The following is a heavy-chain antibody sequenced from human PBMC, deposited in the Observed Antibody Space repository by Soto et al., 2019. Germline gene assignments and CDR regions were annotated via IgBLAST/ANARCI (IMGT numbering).Heavy chain of an antibody. CDR2: INAGNGNT. CDR1: GYTFTSYA. D-gene: IGHD2-2*02. V-gene: IGHV1-3*01. J-gene: IGHJ5*02. Sequence: ASVKVSCKASGYTFTSYAMHWVRQAPGQRLEWMGWINAGNGNTKYSQKFQGRVTITRDTSASTAYMKLSSLRSEDTAVYYCARDLGLDCSSTSCYTHNWFDPWGQGTLVTVSS. CDR3: ARDLGLDCSSTSCYTHNWFDP.